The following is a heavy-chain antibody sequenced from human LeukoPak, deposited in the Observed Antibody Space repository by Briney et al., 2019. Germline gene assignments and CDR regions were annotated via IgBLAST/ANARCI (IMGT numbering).Heavy chain of an antibody. CDR1: GGSISSGGYS. D-gene: IGHD4-23*01. CDR2: IYHSGST. Sequence: PSETLSLTCAVSGGSISSGGYSWSWIRQPPGKGLEWIGYIYHSGSTYYNPSLKSRVTISVDRSKNQFSLKLSSVTAADTAVYYCARVYGGAIDYWGQGTLVTVFS. J-gene: IGHJ4*02. V-gene: IGHV4-30-2*01. CDR3: ARVYGGAIDY.